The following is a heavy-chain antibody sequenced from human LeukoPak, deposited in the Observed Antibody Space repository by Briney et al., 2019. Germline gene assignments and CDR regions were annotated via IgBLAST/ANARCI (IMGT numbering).Heavy chain of an antibody. V-gene: IGHV4-4*07. CDR1: GGSISSYY. CDR3: ARDAPIYGDYSDY. J-gene: IGHJ4*02. Sequence: SETLSLTCTVSGGSISSYYWSWIRQPAGKGLEWIGRIYTSGSTNYNPPLKSRVTMSVDTSKNQFSLKLSSVTAADTAVYYCARDAPIYGDYSDYWGQGTLVTVSS. CDR2: IYTSGST. D-gene: IGHD4-17*01.